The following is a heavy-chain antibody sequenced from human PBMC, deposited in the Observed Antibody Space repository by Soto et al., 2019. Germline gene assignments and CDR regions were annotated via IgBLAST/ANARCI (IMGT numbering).Heavy chain of an antibody. J-gene: IGHJ5*02. D-gene: IGHD1-7*01. CDR3: VRIKDELLWPGWFDP. V-gene: IGHV5-51*01. CDR1: GHTFTNYY. CDR2: IYPDDSDT. Sequence: GESLKISCKGSGHTFTNYYIGWVRQMPGKGLEWMAIIYPDDSDTKYSPSFQGQVTISADKSISTAYLQWTSLKASDTAIYYCVRIKDELLWPGWFDPWGQGTLVTVSS.